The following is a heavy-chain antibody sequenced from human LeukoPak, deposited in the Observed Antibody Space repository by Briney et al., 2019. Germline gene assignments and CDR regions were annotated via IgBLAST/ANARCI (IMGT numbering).Heavy chain of an antibody. CDR1: GFTFSSYA. Sequence: PGRSLRLSCAASGFTFSSYAMHWVRQAPGKGLEWVAVISYDGSNKYYADSVKGRFTISRDNSKNTLYLQMNSLRAEDTAVYYCARDYGQWLVPIHDYWGPGTLVTVSS. D-gene: IGHD6-19*01. CDR2: ISYDGSNK. V-gene: IGHV3-30-3*01. J-gene: IGHJ4*02. CDR3: ARDYGQWLVPIHDY.